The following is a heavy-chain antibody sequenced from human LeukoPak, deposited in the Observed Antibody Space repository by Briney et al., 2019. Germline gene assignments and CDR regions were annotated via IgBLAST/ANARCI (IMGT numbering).Heavy chain of an antibody. Sequence: GASVKVSCKASGYTFTSYAMHWVRQAPGQRLEWMVWINAGNGNTKYSQKFQGRVTITRDTSASTAYMELSSLRSEDTAVYYCARGGVATIRTPFDYWGQGTLVTVSS. CDR3: ARGGVATIRTPFDY. CDR2: INAGNGNT. V-gene: IGHV1-3*01. J-gene: IGHJ4*02. D-gene: IGHD5-12*01. CDR1: GYTFTSYA.